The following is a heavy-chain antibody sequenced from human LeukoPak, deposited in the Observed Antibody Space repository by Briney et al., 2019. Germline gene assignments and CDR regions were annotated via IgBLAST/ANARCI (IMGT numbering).Heavy chain of an antibody. V-gene: IGHV3-23*01. CDR2: ISGSGGST. J-gene: IGHJ4*02. Sequence: PGGSLRLSCAASGFTFSSYAMSWVRQAPGKGLGWVSAISGSGGSTYYADSVKGRFTISRDNSKNTLYLQMNSLRAEDTAVYYCAKNNRRYCSGGSCALFDYWGQGTLVTVSS. D-gene: IGHD2-15*01. CDR3: AKNNRRYCSGGSCALFDY. CDR1: GFTFSSYA.